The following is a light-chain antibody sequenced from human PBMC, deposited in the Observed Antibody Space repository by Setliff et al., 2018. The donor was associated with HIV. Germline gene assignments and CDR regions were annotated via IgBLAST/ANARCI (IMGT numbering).Light chain of an antibody. J-gene: IGLJ1*01. CDR3: SSYTSSSTLGYV. CDR2: DVS. V-gene: IGLV2-14*03. CDR1: SSDIGAYTF. Sequence: QSALTQPASVSGSPRQSITISCTGTSSDIGAYTFVSWYQQHPGKAPKLMIYDVSNRPSGVSNRFSGSKSGNTASLTISGLQAEDEADYYCSSYTSSSTLGYVFGTGTKVTVL.